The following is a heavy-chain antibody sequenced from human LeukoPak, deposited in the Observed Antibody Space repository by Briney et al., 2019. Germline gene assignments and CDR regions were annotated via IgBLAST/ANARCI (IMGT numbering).Heavy chain of an antibody. J-gene: IGHJ5*02. D-gene: IGHD2-2*01. CDR3: ASAGCSSSTCYLRRSWFDP. V-gene: IGHV3-21*01. CDR2: ISTSIRYT. CDR1: GFTLSNYD. Sequence: PGGSLRLSCAPSGFTLSNYDMNCVRQAPGEGLGWVSSISTSIRYTYSKDSVRSRFTISQDDAKNSLYLEMNSLRAGDTAVYYCASAGCSSSTCYLRRSWFDPWGQGTLVTVSS.